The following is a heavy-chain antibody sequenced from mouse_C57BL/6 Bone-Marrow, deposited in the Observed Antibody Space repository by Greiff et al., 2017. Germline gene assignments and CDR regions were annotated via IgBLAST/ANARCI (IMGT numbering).Heavy chain of an antibody. CDR2: IDPSDSYT. CDR1: GYTFTSYW. J-gene: IGHJ2*01. Sequence: VQLQQPGAELVMPGASVKLSCKASGYTFTSYWMHWVKQRPGQGLEWIGEIDPSDSYTNYNQKFKGKSTLTVDKSSSTAYMQLSSLTSEDSAVYYCARSYGFDYWGQGTTLTVSS. D-gene: IGHD1-1*02. V-gene: IGHV1-69*01. CDR3: ARSYGFDY.